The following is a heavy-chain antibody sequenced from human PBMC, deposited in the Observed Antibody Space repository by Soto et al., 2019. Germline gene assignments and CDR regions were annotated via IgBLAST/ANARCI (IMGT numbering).Heavy chain of an antibody. CDR2: ISYDGSNK. Sequence: GGSLRLSCAASGFTFSSYAMHWVRQAPGKGLEWVAVISYDGSNKYYADSVKGRFTISRDNSKNTVYLQINALRAEDTAVYYCARDFSMVIVAPGYWGQGTLVTVSS. CDR3: ARDFSMVIVAPGY. J-gene: IGHJ4*02. V-gene: IGHV3-30-3*01. D-gene: IGHD5-12*01. CDR1: GFTFSSYA.